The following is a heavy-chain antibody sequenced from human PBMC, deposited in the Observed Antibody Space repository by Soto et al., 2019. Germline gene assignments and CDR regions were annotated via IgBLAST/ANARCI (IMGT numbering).Heavy chain of an antibody. D-gene: IGHD1-26*01. J-gene: IGHJ4*02. CDR3: ARHLTGSYYQLHY. CDR1: GYTFSSSG. V-gene: IGHV1-3*01. CDR2: INAGNGAT. Sequence: QVQLVQSGAEVKKPGASVKLSCKASGYTFSSSGVHWVRQAPGQRLEWVGRINAGNGATHYSQNLQARVTISTNTSATKAYMELSSLRFEHTAVYYCARHLTGSYYQLHYWGQGSLSTVSS.